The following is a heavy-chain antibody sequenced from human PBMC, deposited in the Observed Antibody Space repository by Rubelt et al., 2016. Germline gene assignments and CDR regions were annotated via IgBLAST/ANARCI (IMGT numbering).Heavy chain of an antibody. V-gene: IGHV4-39*07. CDR3: ATGLQAQRAFDY. CDR1: GGSISRSTYY. J-gene: IGHJ4*02. D-gene: IGHD3-16*01. Sequence: QLQLQEAGPGRVNPSETLSLTCAVSGGSISRSTYYWAWIRQPPGKGLEWIGEINHSGSTNYNPSLKSRVTISVDTSKNQFSRKLRSGAAADTAAYYCATGLQAQRAFDYWGQGTLVTVSS. CDR2: INHSGST.